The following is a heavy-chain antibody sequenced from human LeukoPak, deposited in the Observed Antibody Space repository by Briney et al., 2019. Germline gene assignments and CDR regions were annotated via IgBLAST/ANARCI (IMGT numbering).Heavy chain of an antibody. V-gene: IGHV1-2*02. CDR1: GYTFTGYY. J-gene: IGHJ4*02. CDR3: AREFYGVAGVDY. Sequence: ASVKVSCKASGYTFTGYYMHWVRQAPGQGLEWMGWINPNSGGTNYAQKFQGRVTMTRDTSISTAYMELSRLRSEDTAVYYCAREFYGVAGVDYWGQGTLVTVSS. D-gene: IGHD3-3*01. CDR2: INPNSGGT.